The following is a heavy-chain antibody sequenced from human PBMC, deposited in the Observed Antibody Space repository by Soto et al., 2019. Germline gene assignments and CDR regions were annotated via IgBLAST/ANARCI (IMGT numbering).Heavy chain of an antibody. CDR1: GGTFSSYA. Sequence: QVQLVQSGAEVKKPGSSVKVSCKASGGTFSSYAISWVRQAPGQGLEWMGGIIPIFGTANYAQKFQGRVTITADESTSTAYMELSSLRSEDTAVYYCARSDIFGVVSHYYYGMDVWGQGTTVTVSS. V-gene: IGHV1-69*01. CDR3: ARSDIFGVVSHYYYGMDV. D-gene: IGHD3-3*01. CDR2: IIPIFGTA. J-gene: IGHJ6*02.